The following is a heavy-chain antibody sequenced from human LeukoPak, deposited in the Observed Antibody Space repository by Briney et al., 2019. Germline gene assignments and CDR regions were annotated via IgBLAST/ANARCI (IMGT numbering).Heavy chain of an antibody. CDR2: IDREGNNT. CDR1: GFTVGSYW. D-gene: IGHD3-10*01. J-gene: IGHJ4*02. Sequence: GGSLRLSCAASGFTVGSYWMSWVRQAPGKGPVWLSRIDREGNNTSNADSVKGRFTISRDNAKNTLHLQMNSLRAEDTAVYYCAREAFQFGEYYFDYWGQGTLVTVSS. V-gene: IGHV3-74*01. CDR3: AREAFQFGEYYFDY.